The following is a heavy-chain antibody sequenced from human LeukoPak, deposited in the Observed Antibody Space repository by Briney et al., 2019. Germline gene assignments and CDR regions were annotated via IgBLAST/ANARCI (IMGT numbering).Heavy chain of an antibody. Sequence: PGGSLRLSCAASGFTFSNRWMSWVRQAPGKGLEWVASIKQDENKKTYVDSVKGRFTVSGDNAQNSLYLQMNSLRAEDTAVYYYARGPPYGSRSDFLDYWGQGTLVTVSS. J-gene: IGHJ4*02. CDR2: IKQDENKK. CDR3: ARGPPYGSRSDFLDY. D-gene: IGHD3-10*01. CDR1: GFTFSNRW. V-gene: IGHV3-7*04.